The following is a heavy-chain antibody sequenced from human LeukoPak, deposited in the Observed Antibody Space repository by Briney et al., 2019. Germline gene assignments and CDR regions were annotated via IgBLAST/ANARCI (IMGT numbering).Heavy chain of an antibody. D-gene: IGHD5-12*01. CDR2: FDPEDGET. J-gene: IGHJ4*02. V-gene: IGHV1-24*01. Sequence: ASVKVCCKVSGYTLTDLSMHWVRQAPGKGLEWRGGFDPEDGETIYAQKFQGRVTMNEDTSTDTAYMELSSLRSEDTAVYYCATPATTGYYFDYWGQETLVTVSS. CDR3: ATPATTGYYFDY. CDR1: GYTLTDLS.